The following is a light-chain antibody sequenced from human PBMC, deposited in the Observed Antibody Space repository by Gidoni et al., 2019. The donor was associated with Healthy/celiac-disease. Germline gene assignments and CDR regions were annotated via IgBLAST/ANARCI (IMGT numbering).Light chain of an antibody. Sequence: EIVLTQSPATLSLSPGERATLSCRASQIVSSYLAWYQQKPGQAPSLLIYDASNRATGIPARFSGSGSGTDFTLTISSLEPEDFAVYYCQQRSNWYTFGQGTKLEIK. CDR3: QQRSNWYT. CDR2: DAS. CDR1: QIVSSY. V-gene: IGKV3-11*01. J-gene: IGKJ2*01.